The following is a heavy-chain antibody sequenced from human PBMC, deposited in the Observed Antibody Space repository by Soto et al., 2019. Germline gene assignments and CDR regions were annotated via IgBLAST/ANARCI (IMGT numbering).Heavy chain of an antibody. CDR3: VRSHGYDLNSFDS. CDR2: MNPKSGNT. V-gene: IGHV1-8*02. CDR1: GYTFTNYD. D-gene: IGHD2-2*01. J-gene: IGHJ5*01. Sequence: QVQLVQSGAEVKKPGASVKVSCKTSGYTFTNYDINWVRQAPGQGLEWMGWMNPKSGNTGYAQNFQDRLTMTMDTSLSTASMAVYSLRYEDTAVYYCVRSHGYDLNSFDSWGQGTLVTVSS.